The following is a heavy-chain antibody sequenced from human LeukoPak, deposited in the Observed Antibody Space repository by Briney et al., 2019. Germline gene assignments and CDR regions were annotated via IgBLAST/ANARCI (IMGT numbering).Heavy chain of an antibody. Sequence: GESLKISCKGSGYSFTSYWIAWVRQTPGKGLEWMGIIHPGDSDTRYSPSFQGQVTISADKSISTAYLQLNSLKASDTAIYYCARQDGVARYYFDYWGQGTLVTVSS. J-gene: IGHJ4*02. V-gene: IGHV5-51*01. CDR2: IHPGDSDT. CDR3: ARQDGVARYYFDY. CDR1: GYSFTSYW. D-gene: IGHD3-3*01.